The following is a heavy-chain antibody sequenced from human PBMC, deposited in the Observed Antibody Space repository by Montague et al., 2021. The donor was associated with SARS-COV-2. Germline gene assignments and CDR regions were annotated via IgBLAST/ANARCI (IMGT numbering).Heavy chain of an antibody. CDR3: ARDRRRWLQLNNWFDP. J-gene: IGHJ5*02. CDR1: GYSISSGDY. Sequence: SETLSLTCTVSGYSISSGDYRVWIRHPPGKGLSWIGSIYHSGSTYYNPSLKSRVTISVDTSENQFSLKLLSSVTAADTAVYYCARDRRRWLQLNNWFDPWGQGTLVTVSS. D-gene: IGHD5-24*01. V-gene: IGHV4-38-2*02. CDR2: IYHSGST.